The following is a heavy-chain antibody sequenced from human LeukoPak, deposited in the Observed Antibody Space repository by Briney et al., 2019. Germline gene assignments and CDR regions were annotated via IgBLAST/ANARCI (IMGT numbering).Heavy chain of an antibody. V-gene: IGHV1-24*01. CDR1: GYTLTELS. J-gene: IGHJ4*02. CDR2: FDPEDGET. D-gene: IGHD1-26*01. Sequence: ASVKVSCKVSGYTLTELSMHWVRQAPGKGLEWMGGFDPEDGETIYAQKFQGRVTMTEDTSTDTAYTELSSLRSEDTAVYYCATPIVGGLYFDYWGQGTLVTVSS. CDR3: ATPIVGGLYFDY.